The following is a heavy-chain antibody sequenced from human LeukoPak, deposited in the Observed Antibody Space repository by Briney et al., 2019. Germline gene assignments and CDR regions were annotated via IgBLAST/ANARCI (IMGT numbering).Heavy chain of an antibody. V-gene: IGHV4-34*01. CDR3: ARGSRGYSYGLRDWFDP. J-gene: IGHJ5*02. D-gene: IGHD5-18*01. CDR2: INHSGST. CDR1: GGSFSGYY. Sequence: SETLSLTCAVYGGSFSGYYWSWIRQPPGKGLEWIGEINHSGSTNYNPSLKSRVTISVDTSKNQFSLKLSSVTAADTAVYYCARGSRGYSYGLRDWFDPWGQGTLVTVSS.